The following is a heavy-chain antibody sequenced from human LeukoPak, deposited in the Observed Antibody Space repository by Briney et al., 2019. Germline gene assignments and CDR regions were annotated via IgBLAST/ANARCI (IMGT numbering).Heavy chain of an antibody. CDR3: AKDWGSSPKWLVP. CDR2: ISASGDNT. D-gene: IGHD3-16*01. J-gene: IGHJ5*02. Sequence: PGGSLRLSCAASGFTFNNYAMTWVRQAPGKGLEWVSAISASGDNTYYADSVKGRFTISRDNSKNTLYLQMNTLRAEDTAIYYCAKDWGSSPKWLVPWGQGTLVTVSS. V-gene: IGHV3-23*01. CDR1: GFTFNNYA.